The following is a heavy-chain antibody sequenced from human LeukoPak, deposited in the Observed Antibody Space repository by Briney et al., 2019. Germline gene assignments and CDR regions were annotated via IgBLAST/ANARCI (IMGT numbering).Heavy chain of an antibody. CDR2: ISSTSSYI. Sequence: GGSLRLSCAASGFSFSTYSMNWVRQAPGKGLEWVSSISSTSSYIYYADSVKGRFTISRDNAKNSLYLQMNSLRAEDTAVYYCARETTRYYDFWSGSTTQGNWFDPWGQGTLVTVSS. CDR3: ARETTRYYDFWSGSTTQGNWFDP. D-gene: IGHD3-3*01. CDR1: GFSFSTYS. J-gene: IGHJ5*02. V-gene: IGHV3-21*01.